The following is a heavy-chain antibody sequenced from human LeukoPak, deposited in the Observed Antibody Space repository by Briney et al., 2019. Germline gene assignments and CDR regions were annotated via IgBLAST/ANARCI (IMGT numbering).Heavy chain of an antibody. D-gene: IGHD3-22*01. Sequence: PSETLSLTCTVSGDSISPYYWSWIRQPQGKGMEWNGYTSYSGSTNYNTSLKSRVTISVDTSKNQFSLKLSSVTAADTVIYYCARGSYYEAWVMWGEGTMVTVSS. J-gene: IGHJ3*01. CDR2: TSYSGST. CDR1: GDSISPYY. CDR3: ARGSYYEAWVM. V-gene: IGHV4-59*01.